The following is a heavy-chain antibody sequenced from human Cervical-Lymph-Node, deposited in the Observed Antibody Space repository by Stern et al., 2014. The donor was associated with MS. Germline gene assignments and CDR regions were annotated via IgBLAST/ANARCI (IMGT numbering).Heavy chain of an antibody. CDR2: ISWNSGNI. J-gene: IGHJ3*02. CDR3: AKESNSSGWYDAFDI. CDR1: GFTFDDYA. Sequence: VKMVESGGGLVQPGRSLRLSCAASGFTFDDYAMHWVRQAPGKGLEWVSVISWNSGNIDHADSVKGRFSISRDNAKNSLYLQMNSLRAEDTALYYCAKESNSSGWYDAFDIWGQGTMVTVSS. V-gene: IGHV3-9*01. D-gene: IGHD6-19*01.